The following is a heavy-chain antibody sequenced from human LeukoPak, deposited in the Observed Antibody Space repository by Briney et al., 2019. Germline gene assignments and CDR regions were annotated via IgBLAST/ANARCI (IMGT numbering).Heavy chain of an antibody. CDR3: AKDIGYSYGYGLDY. CDR1: GFTFDDYA. CDR2: ISWNSGGI. D-gene: IGHD5-18*01. Sequence: GRSRRLSCAASGFTFDDYAMHWVRQAPGKGLEWVSGISWNSGGIGYADSVKGRFTISRDNAKNSLYLQMNSLRAEDMALYFCAKDIGYSYGYGLDYWGQGTLVTVSS. J-gene: IGHJ4*02. V-gene: IGHV3-9*03.